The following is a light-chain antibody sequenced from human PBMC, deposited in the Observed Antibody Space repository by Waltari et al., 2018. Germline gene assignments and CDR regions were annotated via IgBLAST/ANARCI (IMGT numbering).Light chain of an antibody. J-gene: IGLJ3*02. Sequence: QSALTQPPSASGSPGQSVTIPCTGTNSDVGTYNYVSWYQQRPGEVPKLMIYDVTKRPSRVPDPFSGSQSGHTATLTVSGLQPEDEGDYYCTSYAGSSDFVMFGGGTRLTVL. CDR2: DVT. CDR1: NSDVGTYNY. CDR3: TSYAGSSDFVM. V-gene: IGLV2-8*01.